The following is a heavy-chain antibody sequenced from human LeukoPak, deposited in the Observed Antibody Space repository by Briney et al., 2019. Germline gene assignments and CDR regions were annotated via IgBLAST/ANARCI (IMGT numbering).Heavy chain of an antibody. CDR2: ISWNSGSI. CDR1: GFTFDDYA. CDR3: AAQKYYDFWSGYYQYNWFDP. Sequence: GGSLRLSCAASGFTFDDYAMHWVRQAPGRGLEWGSGISWNSGSIGYADSVKGRFTISRDNAKNSLYLQMNSLRAEDTALYYCAAQKYYDFWSGYYQYNWFDPWGQGTLVTVSS. D-gene: IGHD3-3*01. J-gene: IGHJ5*02. V-gene: IGHV3-9*01.